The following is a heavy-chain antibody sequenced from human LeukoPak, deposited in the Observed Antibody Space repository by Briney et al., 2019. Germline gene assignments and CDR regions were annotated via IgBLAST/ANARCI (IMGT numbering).Heavy chain of an antibody. CDR2: VDPSDSYT. V-gene: IGHV5-10-1*01. Sequence: GESLKISCQGSGYSFTSYWISCVRQMPGKGLEWMGRVDPSDSYTNYSPSFQGHVSISADKSISTAYLQWRSLKASDTAMYYCASLFRDDVFDIWGQGTMVTVSS. CDR3: ASLFRDDVFDI. D-gene: IGHD3-10*01. CDR1: GYSFTSYW. J-gene: IGHJ3*02.